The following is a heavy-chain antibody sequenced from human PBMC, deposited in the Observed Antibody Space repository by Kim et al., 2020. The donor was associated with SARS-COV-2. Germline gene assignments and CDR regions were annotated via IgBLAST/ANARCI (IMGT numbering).Heavy chain of an antibody. CDR3: ARDGPSGPAAGIPSSGWTSKGYYYGMDV. CDR2: ISSSSSYT. Sequence: GGSLRLSCAASGFTFSDYYMSWIRQAPGKGLEWVSYISSSSSYTNYADSVKGRFTISRDNAKNSLYLQMNSLRAEDTAVYYCARDGPSGPAAGIPSSGWTSKGYYYGMDVGGQGTTVTVSS. V-gene: IGHV3-11*05. J-gene: IGHJ6*02. CDR1: GFTFSDYY. D-gene: IGHD6-19*01.